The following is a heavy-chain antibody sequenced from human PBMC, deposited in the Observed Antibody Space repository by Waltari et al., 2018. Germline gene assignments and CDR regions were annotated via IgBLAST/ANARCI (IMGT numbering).Heavy chain of an antibody. CDR2: ISCSSTI. V-gene: IGHV3-48*01. CDR3: ASASGSRRGVDY. CDR1: GFTFSSYS. D-gene: IGHD1-26*01. J-gene: IGHJ4*02. Sequence: EVQLVESGGGLVQPGGSLRLSCAASGFTFSSYSMNWVRQAPGKGLEWVSYISCSSTIYYADSVKGRFTISRDNAKNSLYLQMNSLRAEDTAVYYCASASGSRRGVDYWGQGTLVTVSS.